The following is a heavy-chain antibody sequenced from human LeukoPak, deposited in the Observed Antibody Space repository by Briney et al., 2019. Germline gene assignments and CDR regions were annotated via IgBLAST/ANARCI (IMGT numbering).Heavy chain of an antibody. CDR1: GFTFSSYA. D-gene: IGHD3-9*01. J-gene: IGHJ4*02. CDR3: AKEGYDILTGYYTPHFDY. Sequence: GSLRLSCAASGFTFSSYAMSWVRQAPGKGLEWVSAISGSGGGTYYADSVRGRFTISRDNSKNTLYLQMNSLRAEDTAVYYCAKEGYDILTGYYTPHFDYWGQGPLVTVSS. CDR2: ISGSGGGT. V-gene: IGHV3-23*01.